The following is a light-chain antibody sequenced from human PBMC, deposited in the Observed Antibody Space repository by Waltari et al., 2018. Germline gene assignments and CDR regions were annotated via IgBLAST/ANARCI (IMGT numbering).Light chain of an antibody. CDR2: LAS. CDR3: QQLNFYPLT. Sequence: LQLTQSPSFLSASVGDRVTLTCRASQDLNTYLAWYQLRPGNAPKLLIFLASELQSGVPSRFSGSGSGTEFTLTISGLQPDDFATYYCQQLNFYPLTFGGGTRVEIK. CDR1: QDLNTY. V-gene: IGKV1-9*01. J-gene: IGKJ4*01.